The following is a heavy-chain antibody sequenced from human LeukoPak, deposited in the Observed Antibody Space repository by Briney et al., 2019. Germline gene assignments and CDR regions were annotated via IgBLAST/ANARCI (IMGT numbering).Heavy chain of an antibody. CDR3: AKEREAYCSGGSCYGSDKLFPADY. Sequence: GGSLILSCAASGFTFSSYAMTWVRQAPGKGLEWVSSISGTGGSTFYADSVKGRFTISRGNSKNTLYLQMNSLRAEDTAIYYCAKEREAYCSGGSCYGSDKLFPADYWGQGSLVTVSS. CDR1: GFTFSSYA. D-gene: IGHD2-15*01. CDR2: ISGTGGST. V-gene: IGHV3-23*01. J-gene: IGHJ4*02.